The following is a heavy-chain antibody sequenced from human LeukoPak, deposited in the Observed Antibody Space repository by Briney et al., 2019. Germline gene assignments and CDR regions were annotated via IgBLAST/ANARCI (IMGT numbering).Heavy chain of an antibody. CDR3: ARVGGSGSYYRGGHFDY. V-gene: IGHV4-34*01. Sequence: SETLSLTCAVYGGSFSGYYWSWIRQPPGKGLEWIGEINHSGSTNYNPSLKSRVTISVDTSKNQFSLKLSSVTAADTAVYYCARVGGSGSYYRGGHFDYWGQGTLVTVSS. CDR2: INHSGST. J-gene: IGHJ4*02. CDR1: GGSFSGYY. D-gene: IGHD3-10*01.